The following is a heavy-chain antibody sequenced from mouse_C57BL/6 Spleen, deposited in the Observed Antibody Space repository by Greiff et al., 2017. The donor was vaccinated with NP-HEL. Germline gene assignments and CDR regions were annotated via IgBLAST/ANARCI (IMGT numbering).Heavy chain of an antibody. J-gene: IGHJ4*01. Sequence: VQLQQPGAELVRPGSSVKLSCKASGYTFTSYWMHWVKQRPIQGLEWIGNIDPSDSETHYNQKFKDKATLTVDKSSSTAYMQLSSLTSEDSAVYYCARGGDYYGSSGAMDYWGQGTSVTVSS. CDR2: IDPSDSET. CDR1: GYTFTSYW. V-gene: IGHV1-52*01. CDR3: ARGGDYYGSSGAMDY. D-gene: IGHD1-1*01.